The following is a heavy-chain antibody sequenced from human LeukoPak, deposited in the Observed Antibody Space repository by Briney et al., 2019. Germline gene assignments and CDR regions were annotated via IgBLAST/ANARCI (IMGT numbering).Heavy chain of an antibody. D-gene: IGHD2-2*01. V-gene: IGHV1-8*03. CDR2: MNPNSGNT. Sequence: ASVKVSCKASGYTFRSYDINWVRQAPGQGLEWMGWMNPNSGNTGYTQKFQGRVTITLNTSISTAYMELSSLRSDDTAIYYCARGERSRYQLLLGGRVYYMDVWGEGTTVTVSS. CDR3: ARGERSRYQLLLGGRVYYMDV. CDR1: GYTFRSYD. J-gene: IGHJ6*03.